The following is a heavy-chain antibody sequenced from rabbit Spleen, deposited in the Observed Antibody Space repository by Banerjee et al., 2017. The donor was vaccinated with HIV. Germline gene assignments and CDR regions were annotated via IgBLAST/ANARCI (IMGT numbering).Heavy chain of an antibody. J-gene: IGHJ4*01. Sequence: QQLVESGGGLVKPGASLTLTCTASGFSFSGTYHMCWVRQAPGKGLEWIGCIYGGSGGTTYYASWAKGRFTISKTSSTTVTLQMTSLTAADTATYFCTRSANYIVYGCHLWGQGTLVTVS. V-gene: IGHV1S40*01. D-gene: IGHD1-1*01. CDR3: TRSANYIVYGCHL. CDR2: IYGGSGGTT. CDR1: GFSFSGTYH.